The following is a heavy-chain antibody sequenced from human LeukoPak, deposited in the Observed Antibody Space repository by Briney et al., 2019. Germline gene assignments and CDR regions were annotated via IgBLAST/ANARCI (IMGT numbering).Heavy chain of an antibody. CDR1: GFTVSSNY. D-gene: IGHD3-22*01. CDR3: ARDYISMGYYYDSSALGY. CDR2: IYSGGST. V-gene: IGHV3-66*01. J-gene: IGHJ4*02. Sequence: PGGSLRLSCAASGFTVSSNYMSWVRQAPGKGLEGVSVIYSGGSTYYADSVKGRFTISRDNSKNTLYLQMNSLRAEDTAVYYCARDYISMGYYYDSSALGYWGQGTLVTVSS.